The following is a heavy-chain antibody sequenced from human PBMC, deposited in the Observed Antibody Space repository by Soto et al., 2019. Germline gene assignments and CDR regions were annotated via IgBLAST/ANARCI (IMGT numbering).Heavy chain of an antibody. Sequence: GGSLRLACADSGFTFSSYAMSWVRQAPGKGLERVSDISGSGGSTYYADSVKGRSTISRDNSKNTLYLQMNSLRAEDTAVYYCAKGRSWYLFVMDVWGQETTGTVSS. CDR3: AKGRSWYLFVMDV. D-gene: IGHD6-13*01. V-gene: IGHV3-23*01. CDR2: ISGSGGST. J-gene: IGHJ6*02. CDR1: GFTFSSYA.